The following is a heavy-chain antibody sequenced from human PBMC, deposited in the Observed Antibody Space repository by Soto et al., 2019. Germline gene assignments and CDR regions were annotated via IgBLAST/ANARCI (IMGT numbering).Heavy chain of an antibody. D-gene: IGHD1-20*01. V-gene: IGHV3-30*18. CDR2: MSSDGSKA. Sequence: QVQLVESGGGVIQPGRSLRLSCAASGFTFSSYAMHWVRQAPGKALEWVAIMSSDGSKAHYADSVKGRFTISRDNSKNTLSLQVKRLRAGDTAMYYCAKKRAEGNWNYFGHWGQGAVVSVSS. CDR1: GFTFSSYA. J-gene: IGHJ4*02. CDR3: AKKRAEGNWNYFGH.